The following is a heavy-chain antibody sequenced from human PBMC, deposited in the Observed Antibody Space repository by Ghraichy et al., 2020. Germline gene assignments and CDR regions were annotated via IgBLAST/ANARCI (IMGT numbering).Heavy chain of an antibody. V-gene: IGHV3-21*01. Sequence: LSLTCAASGFTFGHYTINWVRQAPGKGLEWVSSITSSSAYIHYADSLKGRFTVSRDNAKDSMYLQMNSLTAEDTAIDYFARGEPYCGSDCPIDYWGQGTLVTVSS. CDR3: ARGEPYCGSDCPIDY. J-gene: IGHJ4*02. CDR2: ITSSSAYI. D-gene: IGHD2-21*02. CDR1: GFTFGHYT.